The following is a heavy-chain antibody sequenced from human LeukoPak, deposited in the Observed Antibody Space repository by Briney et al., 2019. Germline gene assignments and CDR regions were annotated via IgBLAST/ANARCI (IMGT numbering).Heavy chain of an antibody. Sequence: GASVKVSCKASGYTFTSYGISWVRQAPGQGLEWVGWISAYNGNTNYAQKLQGRVTMTTDTSTSTAYMELRSLRSDDTAVYYCARDRAIFGVVIISPDYWGQGTLVTVSS. J-gene: IGHJ4*02. V-gene: IGHV1-18*01. CDR2: ISAYNGNT. D-gene: IGHD3-3*01. CDR1: GYTFTSYG. CDR3: ARDRAIFGVVIISPDY.